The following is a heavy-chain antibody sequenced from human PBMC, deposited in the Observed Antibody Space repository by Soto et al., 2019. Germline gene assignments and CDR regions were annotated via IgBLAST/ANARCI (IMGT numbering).Heavy chain of an antibody. CDR3: ARFGPDGSGSLNYYYYGMDV. Sequence: PGESLKISCKGSGYSFTSYWIGWVRQMPGKGLEWMGIIYPGDSDTRYSPSFQGQVTISADKSISTAYLQWSSLKASDTAMYYCARFGPDGSGSLNYYYYGMDVWGQGTTVTVS. V-gene: IGHV5-51*01. CDR1: GYSFTSYW. D-gene: IGHD3-10*01. J-gene: IGHJ6*02. CDR2: IYPGDSDT.